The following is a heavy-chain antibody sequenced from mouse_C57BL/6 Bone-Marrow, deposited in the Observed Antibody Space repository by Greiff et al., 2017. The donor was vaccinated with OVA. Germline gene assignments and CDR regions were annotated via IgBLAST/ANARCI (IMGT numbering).Heavy chain of an antibody. CDR2: IDPEDGDT. Sequence: VQLKQSGAELVRPGASVKLSCTASGFNIKDYYMHWVKQRPEQGLEWIGRIDPEDGDTEYAPKFQGKATMTADTSSNTAYLQLSSLTSEDTAVYYCTAYYGNYWFAYWGQGTLVTVSA. J-gene: IGHJ3*01. D-gene: IGHD2-10*01. CDR3: TAYYGNYWFAY. V-gene: IGHV14-1*01. CDR1: GFNIKDYY.